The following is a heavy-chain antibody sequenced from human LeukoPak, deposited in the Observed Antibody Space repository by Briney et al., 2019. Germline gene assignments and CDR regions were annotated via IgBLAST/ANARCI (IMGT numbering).Heavy chain of an antibody. CDR2: IYRAGDT. Sequence: GGSLRLSCAASGFTLSTYDMHWVRQPTGEGLEWVSIIYRAGDTYYPGSVKGRFTISRDNAKNSLYLQMNSLRAEDTAVYYCARGVVYPAWSGPHWSDYWGQGALVTVSS. CDR3: ARGVVYPAWSGPHWSDY. V-gene: IGHV3-13*01. J-gene: IGHJ4*02. CDR1: GFTLSTYD. D-gene: IGHD3-3*01.